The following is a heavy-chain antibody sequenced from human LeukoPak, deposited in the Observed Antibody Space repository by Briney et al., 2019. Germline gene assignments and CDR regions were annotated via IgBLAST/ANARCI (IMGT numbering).Heavy chain of an antibody. J-gene: IGHJ4*02. CDR3: ARVMGYSSSWYDY. Sequence: GGSLRLSCAASGFTFSSYWMSWVRQAPGKGLEGVANIKQDGSEKYYVDSVKGRFTISRDNAKNSLYLQMNSLRAEDTAVYYCARVMGYSSSWYDYWGQGTLVTVSS. CDR1: GFTFSSYW. CDR2: IKQDGSEK. D-gene: IGHD6-13*01. V-gene: IGHV3-7*01.